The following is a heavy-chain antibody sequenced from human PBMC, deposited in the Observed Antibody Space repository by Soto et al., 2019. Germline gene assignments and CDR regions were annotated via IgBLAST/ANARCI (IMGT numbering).Heavy chain of an antibody. V-gene: IGHV4-39*01. CDR2: ISSSGST. Sequence: PSETLSLTCTVSGGSISSSSYYWGWIRQPPGKGLEWIGSISSSGSTYYKPSLKSRVAMSVDTSKNQFSKKLNSVTAADSAVYYCARHFWTRSNILTGYYSPPAFDYWGQGTLVTVSS. D-gene: IGHD3-9*01. J-gene: IGHJ4*02. CDR3: ARHFWTRSNILTGYYSPPAFDY. CDR1: GGSISSSSYY.